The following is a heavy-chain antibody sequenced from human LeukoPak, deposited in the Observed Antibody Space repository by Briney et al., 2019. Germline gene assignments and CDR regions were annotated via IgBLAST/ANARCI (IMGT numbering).Heavy chain of an antibody. Sequence: GGSLRLSCAASGFTFSSYAMHWVRQAPGKGLEWVSGTRNGGRTGYADSVKGRFTISRDNAKNSLYLQMNSLRAEDTALYYCARGYCSSGSCYTPMGDYWGQGTLVTVSS. CDR3: ARGYCSSGSCYTPMGDY. CDR1: GFTFSSYA. J-gene: IGHJ4*02. D-gene: IGHD2-15*01. CDR2: TRNGGRT. V-gene: IGHV3-20*04.